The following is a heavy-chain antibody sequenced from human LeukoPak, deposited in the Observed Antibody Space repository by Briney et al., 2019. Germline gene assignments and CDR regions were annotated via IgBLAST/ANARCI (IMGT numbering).Heavy chain of an antibody. V-gene: IGHV4-59*12. CDR3: ARDWGIRTTEYNAFDM. J-gene: IGHJ3*02. D-gene: IGHD2/OR15-2a*01. CDR2: ISYGGST. CDR1: GDSMTSMRRYS. Sequence: SETLSLTCTVSGDSMTSMRRYSWSWIRQAPGKGLEWIGSISYGGSTNYNSSLKSRVAISVDTSQNQFSLKLMSVTAADTAVYSCARDWGIRTTEYNAFDMWGRGTMVTVSS.